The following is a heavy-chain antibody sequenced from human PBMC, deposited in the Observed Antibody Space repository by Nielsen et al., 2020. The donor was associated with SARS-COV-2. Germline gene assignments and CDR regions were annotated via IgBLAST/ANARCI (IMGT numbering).Heavy chain of an antibody. CDR1: DGSLSGHY. CDR2: VSHSGST. J-gene: IGHJ4*02. V-gene: IGHV4-34*01. CDR3: ARVGYFGSEGYRTIGHYFDS. D-gene: IGHD3-10*01. Sequence: SETLSLTCAVSDGSLSGHYWTWIRQPPGKGLEWIGEVSHSGSTNTNPSLKSRVTISVDTSKSQFSLKLRSVTAADTAVYYCARVGYFGSEGYRTIGHYFDSWGQGALVTVSS.